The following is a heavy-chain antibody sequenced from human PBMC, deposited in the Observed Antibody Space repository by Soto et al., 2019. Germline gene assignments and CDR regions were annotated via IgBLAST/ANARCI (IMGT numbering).Heavy chain of an antibody. CDR2: IKEDGSEK. Sequence: EVQLVESGGGLVQPGGSLRLSCAASGFTFSSYWMSWVRQGPGKGLEWVANIKEDGSEKYYVDSVKGRFTISRDNAKNSVYLQMNSLRAEDTAVYYCARVWNSGYDYADYWGQGTLVTVSS. CDR1: GFTFSSYW. CDR3: ARVWNSGYDYADY. J-gene: IGHJ4*02. D-gene: IGHD5-12*01. V-gene: IGHV3-7*01.